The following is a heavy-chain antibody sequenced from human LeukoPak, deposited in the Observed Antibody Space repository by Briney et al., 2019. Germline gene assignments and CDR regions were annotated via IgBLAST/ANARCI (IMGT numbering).Heavy chain of an antibody. Sequence: GGSLILSCAAFGFTFSSHEMNWVRQAPGKGLEWVSYISSNINTIYYADSVKGRFTISRDNAKNSLFLEMNSLRAEDTAVYYCVRGGYCSGGTCYLFNAFDIWGQGTMVTVSS. CDR1: GFTFSSHE. CDR3: VRGGYCSGGTCYLFNAFDI. V-gene: IGHV3-48*03. J-gene: IGHJ3*02. CDR2: ISSNINTI. D-gene: IGHD2-15*01.